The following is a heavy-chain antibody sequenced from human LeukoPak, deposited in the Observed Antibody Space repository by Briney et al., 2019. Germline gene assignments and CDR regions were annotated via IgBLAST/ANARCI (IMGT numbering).Heavy chain of an antibody. CDR1: GFTFDDYA. V-gene: IGHV3-9*03. CDR2: ISWKSGSI. D-gene: IGHD1-26*01. J-gene: IGHJ4*02. CDR3: AKDIGSSFLYFDY. Sequence: SLRLSCAASGFTFDDYAMHWARQAPGKGLVCVSGISWKSGSIGYADSVKGRFTISRDNAKNSLYLQMNSLRAEDMALYYCAKDIGSSFLYFDYWGQGTLVTVSS.